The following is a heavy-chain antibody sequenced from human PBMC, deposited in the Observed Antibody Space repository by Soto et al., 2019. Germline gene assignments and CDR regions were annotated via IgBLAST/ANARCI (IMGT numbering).Heavy chain of an antibody. CDR2: INHSGST. J-gene: IGHJ4*02. Sequence: SETLSLTCAVYGGSFSGYYWSWIRQPPGKGLEWIGEINHSGSTNYNPSLKSRVTISVDTSKNQFSLKLSSVTAADTAVYYCASRDAATSGDYWGQGTLVTVSS. CDR3: ASRDAATSGDY. CDR1: GGSFSGYY. D-gene: IGHD2-15*01. V-gene: IGHV4-34*01.